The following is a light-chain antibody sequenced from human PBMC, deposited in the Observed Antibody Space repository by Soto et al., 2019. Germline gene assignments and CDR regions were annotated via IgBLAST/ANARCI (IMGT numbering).Light chain of an antibody. J-gene: IGLJ1*01. CDR1: DIERRS. V-gene: IGLV3-21*04. CDR2: SDS. CDR3: QVWDSSSDLDV. Sequence: SSVVTQPPSVSVAPGKTARIACEGNDIERRSVHWYQQKQGQAPILVMYSDSNRPSGIPERFSGSNSGNTATLTISRVEAGDEADYYCQVWDSSSDLDVFGSGTKVTVL.